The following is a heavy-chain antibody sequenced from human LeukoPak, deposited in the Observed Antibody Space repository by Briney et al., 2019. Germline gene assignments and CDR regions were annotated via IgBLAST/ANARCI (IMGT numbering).Heavy chain of an antibody. Sequence: ASVKVSCKASGYTFTSYYMHWVRPAPGQGLEWMGIINPSGGSTSHAQKFQGRVTMTRDTSTSTVYMELRSLRSDDTAVYYCARETIDSSSSYYYYGMDVWGQGTTVTVSS. CDR3: ARETIDSSSSYYYYGMDV. CDR1: GYTFTSYY. D-gene: IGHD6-6*01. J-gene: IGHJ6*02. V-gene: IGHV1-46*01. CDR2: INPSGGST.